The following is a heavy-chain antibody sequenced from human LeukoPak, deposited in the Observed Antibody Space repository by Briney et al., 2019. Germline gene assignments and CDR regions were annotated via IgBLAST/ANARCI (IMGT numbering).Heavy chain of an antibody. CDR3: ARHSRGGANWFDP. D-gene: IGHD3-10*01. J-gene: IGHJ5*02. CDR2: ISAYNGNT. Sequence: GASVKVSCKASGYTITSYGISWVRQAPGQGLEWMGWISAYNGNTNYAQKFQGRVTMTRDTSISTAYMELSRLRSDDTAVYYCARHSRGGANWFDPWGQGTLVTVSS. CDR1: GYTITSYG. V-gene: IGHV1-18*01.